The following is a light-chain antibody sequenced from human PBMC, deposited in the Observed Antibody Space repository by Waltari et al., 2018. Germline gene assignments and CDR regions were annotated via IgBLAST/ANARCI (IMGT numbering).Light chain of an antibody. J-gene: IGKJ4*01. CDR3: QQRSKWFT. CDR1: QSVSSY. V-gene: IGKV3-11*01. Sequence: EVVLTQSPATLALSPGERATLSCRASQSVSSYLAWYQQKPGQAPRLLIYDASKRATGIPARLTGSGSGTHFTLTISSLEPEDFAVYYCQQRSKWFTFGGGTKVEIK. CDR2: DAS.